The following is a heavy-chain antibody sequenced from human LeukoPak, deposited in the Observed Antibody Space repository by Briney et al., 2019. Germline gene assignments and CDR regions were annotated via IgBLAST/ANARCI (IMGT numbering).Heavy chain of an antibody. CDR3: ARDLRGISFDP. D-gene: IGHD2-15*01. J-gene: IGHJ5*02. CDR1: GFTFSSYE. Sequence: PGGSLRLSCAASGFTFSSYEINWVRQAPGKGLVWVSYISSSASTIYYADSVKGRFTISRDNAKNSLYLQMNSLRAGDTAVYYCARDLRGISFDPWGQGTLVTVSS. V-gene: IGHV3-48*03. CDR2: ISSSASTI.